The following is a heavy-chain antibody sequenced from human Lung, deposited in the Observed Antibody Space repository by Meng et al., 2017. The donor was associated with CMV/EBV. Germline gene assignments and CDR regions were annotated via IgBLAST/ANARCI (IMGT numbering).Heavy chain of an antibody. V-gene: IGHV4-30-4*08. CDR3: ARGYCTDGECYRQGDAFDP. J-gene: IGHJ5*02. CDR2: IHDIGTT. CDR1: GGSIGTGDFY. D-gene: IGHD2-8*01. Sequence: SETLSLTCAVSGGSIGTGDFYWTWIRQPPGRGLEWIGYIHDIGTTYYNPSLKSRLTISKDTSKNQFSLILASVTAADTAVYFCARGYCTDGECYRQGDAFDPXGQGXLVTVSS.